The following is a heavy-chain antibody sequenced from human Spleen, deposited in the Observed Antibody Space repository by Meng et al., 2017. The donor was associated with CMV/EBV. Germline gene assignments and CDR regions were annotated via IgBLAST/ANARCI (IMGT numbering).Heavy chain of an antibody. CDR1: GGSISSSSYY. CDR3: ASQTFGELFY. V-gene: IGHV4-39*01. Sequence: SETLSLTCTVSGGSISSSSYYWGWIRQPPGKGLEWIGSIYYSGSTKYNPSLQSRVTISVDASRNQFSLNLSFVTAADTALYYCASQTFGELFYWGQGSLVTVSS. J-gene: IGHJ4*02. CDR2: IYYSGST. D-gene: IGHD3-10*01.